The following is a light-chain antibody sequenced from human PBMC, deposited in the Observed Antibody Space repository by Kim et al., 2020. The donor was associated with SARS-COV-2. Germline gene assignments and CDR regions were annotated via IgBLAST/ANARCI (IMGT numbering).Light chain of an antibody. CDR1: SSDVGGYNY. CDR3: CSYAGSYLYV. J-gene: IGLJ1*01. Sequence: GQPVTISCTGTSSDVGGYNYVSWYQHHPGKVPKIMIYDVSNRPSGVPARFSGSKSGNTASLTISGLQADDEADYHCCSYAGSYLYVCGSGTKVTVL. CDR2: DVS. V-gene: IGLV2-11*01.